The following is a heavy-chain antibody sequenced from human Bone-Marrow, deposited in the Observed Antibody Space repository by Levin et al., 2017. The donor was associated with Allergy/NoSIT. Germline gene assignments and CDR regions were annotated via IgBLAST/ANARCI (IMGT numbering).Heavy chain of an antibody. V-gene: IGHV3-48*01. Sequence: GGSLRLSCVVSGFTFRTHSMNWVRQAPGKGLEWISYISSDSNTIYSSSSLKGRFTISRDNVKNSLFLRMRSLSVEDTAVYFCVRGGWFGQTDYFQNWGQGTLVTVSS. CDR3: VRGGWFGQTDYFQN. CDR2: ISSDSNTI. J-gene: IGHJ1*01. CDR1: GFTFRTHS. D-gene: IGHD3-10*01.